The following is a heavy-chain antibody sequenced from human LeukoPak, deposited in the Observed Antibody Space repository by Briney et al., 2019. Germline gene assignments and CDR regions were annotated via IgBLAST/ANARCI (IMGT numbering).Heavy chain of an antibody. D-gene: IGHD3-22*01. CDR3: ARGGGQYYYDSSGFDY. J-gene: IGHJ4*02. CDR2: IIPIFGTA. V-gene: IGHV1-69*06. CDR1: GGTFSSYA. Sequence: ASVKVSCKASGGTFSSYAISWVRQAPGQGLEWMGGIIPIFGTANYAQKFQGRVTITADKSTSTAYMELSSLRPEDTAVYYCARGGGQYYYDSSGFDYWGQGTLVTVSS.